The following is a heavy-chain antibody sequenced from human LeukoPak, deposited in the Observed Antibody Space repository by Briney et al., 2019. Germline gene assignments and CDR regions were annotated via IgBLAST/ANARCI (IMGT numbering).Heavy chain of an antibody. CDR2: IGSSGFTI. J-gene: IGHJ4*02. D-gene: IGHD3-10*01. V-gene: IGHV3-48*03. Sequence: PGGSLRLSCAASGFTFSSYEVNWVRQAPGKGLEWVSYIGSSGFTIYYADSVTGRFAISRDNAKNSLYLQMNSLRAEDTAVYYCARHGNHYGSGSYPYYFDYWGQGTLVTVSS. CDR1: GFTFSSYE. CDR3: ARHGNHYGSGSYPYYFDY.